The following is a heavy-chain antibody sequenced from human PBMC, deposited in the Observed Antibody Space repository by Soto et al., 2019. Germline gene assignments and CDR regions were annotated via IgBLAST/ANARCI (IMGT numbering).Heavy chain of an antibody. CDR3: ASLVVPAGQEGSDI. CDR1: GFTFSSYG. J-gene: IGHJ3*02. V-gene: IGHV3-33*01. CDR2: IWYDGSNK. D-gene: IGHD2-2*01. Sequence: GGSLRLSCAASGFTFSSYGMYWVRQAPGKGLEWVAVIWYDGSNKYYVDSVKGRFTISRDNSKNTLYLQMNNLRAEDTAVYYCASLVVPAGQEGSDIWGQGTMVTVSS.